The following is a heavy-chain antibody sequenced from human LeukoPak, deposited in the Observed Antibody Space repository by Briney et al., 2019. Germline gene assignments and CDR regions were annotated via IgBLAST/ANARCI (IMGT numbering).Heavy chain of an antibody. CDR3: ARDLSGTYYGRFDY. Sequence: GGSLRLSCAASGFTFSSYWMHWVRQAPGKGLLWVSRINTDGSSTNFADSVRGRFTISRDNAKNTLYLQMNSLRAEDTAVYYCARDLSGTYYGRFDYWGQGTLVTVSS. J-gene: IGHJ4*02. CDR1: GFTFSSYW. V-gene: IGHV3-74*01. D-gene: IGHD1-26*01. CDR2: INTDGSST.